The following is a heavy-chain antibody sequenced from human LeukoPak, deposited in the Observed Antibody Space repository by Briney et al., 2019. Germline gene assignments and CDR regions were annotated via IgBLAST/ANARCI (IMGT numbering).Heavy chain of an antibody. Sequence: GGSLRLSCAASGFTFDDYAMHWVRQAPGKGLEWVSLISWDGGSTYYAGSVKGRFTISRDNSKNSLYLQMNSLRAEDTALYYCAKDQGYDSSGYVPDWGQGTLVTVSS. J-gene: IGHJ4*02. CDR3: AKDQGYDSSGYVPD. CDR1: GFTFDDYA. CDR2: ISWDGGST. D-gene: IGHD3-22*01. V-gene: IGHV3-43D*04.